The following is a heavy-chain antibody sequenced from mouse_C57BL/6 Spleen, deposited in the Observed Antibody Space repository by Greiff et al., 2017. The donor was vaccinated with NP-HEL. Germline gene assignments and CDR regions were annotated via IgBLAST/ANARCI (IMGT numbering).Heavy chain of an antibody. V-gene: IGHV3-6*01. D-gene: IGHD2-4*01. CDR3: AREGIYYDYDGRFAY. CDR1: GYSITSGYY. J-gene: IGHJ3*01. Sequence: EVQRVESGPGLVKPSQSLSLPCSVTGYSITSGYYWNWIRQFPGNKLEWMGYISYDGSNNYNPSLKNRISITRDTSKNQFFLKLNSVTTEDTATYYCAREGIYYDYDGRFAYWGQGTLVTVSA. CDR2: ISYDGSN.